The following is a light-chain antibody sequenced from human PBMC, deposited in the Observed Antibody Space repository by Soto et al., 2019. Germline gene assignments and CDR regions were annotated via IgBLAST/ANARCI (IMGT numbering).Light chain of an antibody. Sequence: VITQSLPTLAVSPRKRATLSCRASQSVSSNLAWYQQKPGQAPRLLIYGASTRATAIPARFSGSGSGTEFTLTIISLQSEDIAVYYCQHHNGWPPITCGQGTR. CDR1: QSVSSN. V-gene: IGKV3-15*01. J-gene: IGKJ5*01. CDR2: GAS. CDR3: QHHNGWPPIT.